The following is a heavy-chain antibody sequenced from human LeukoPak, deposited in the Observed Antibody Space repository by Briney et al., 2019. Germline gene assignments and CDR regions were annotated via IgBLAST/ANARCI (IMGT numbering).Heavy chain of an antibody. CDR2: IDSGGSNA. CDR1: GFTFSRHW. CDR3: VRERYSSGPDGFDI. V-gene: IGHV3-74*01. J-gene: IGHJ3*02. D-gene: IGHD2-15*01. Sequence: PGGPLRLSCAVSGFTFSRHWMHWVRQAPGKGLVWVSRIDSGGSNARYADSVKGRFTVSRDNAKNTVYLQMNSLRAEDTAVYYCVRERYSSGPDGFDIWGQGTMVTVSS.